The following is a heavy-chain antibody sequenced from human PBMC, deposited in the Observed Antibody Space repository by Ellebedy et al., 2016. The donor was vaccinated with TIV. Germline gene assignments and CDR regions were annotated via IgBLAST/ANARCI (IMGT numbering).Heavy chain of an antibody. Sequence: PGGSLRLSCSASGFTFSTYAMHWVRQAPGKGLEYVSVISGNGGNTYFADSVQGRFTISRDNSKNTLYRQMSSLRSEDTAFYYCVKVLEFTSGWFPYFDFWGQGTLVTVSS. CDR3: VKVLEFTSGWFPYFDF. CDR2: ISGNGGNT. J-gene: IGHJ4*02. CDR1: GFTFSTYA. V-gene: IGHV3-64D*06. D-gene: IGHD6-19*01.